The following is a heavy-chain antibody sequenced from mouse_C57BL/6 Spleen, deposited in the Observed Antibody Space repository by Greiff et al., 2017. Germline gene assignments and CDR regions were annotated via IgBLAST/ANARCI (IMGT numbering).Heavy chain of an antibody. CDR2: IYPGDGDT. CDR3: ARDDYERNYFDY. D-gene: IGHD2-4*01. J-gene: IGHJ2*01. V-gene: IGHV1-82*01. CDR1: GYAFSSSW. Sequence: QVQLQQSGPELVKPGASVKISCKASGYAFSSSWMNWVKQRPGKGLEWIGRIYPGDGDTNYNGKFKGKATLTADKSSSTAYMPLSSLTSEDSAVYFCARDDYERNYFDYGGQGTTRTVSS.